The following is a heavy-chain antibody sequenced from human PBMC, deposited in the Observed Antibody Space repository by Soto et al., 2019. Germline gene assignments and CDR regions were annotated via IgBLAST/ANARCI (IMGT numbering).Heavy chain of an antibody. V-gene: IGHV4-31*03. Sequence: PSETLSLTCTVSGGSISSGGYYWSWIRQHPRKGLEWIGYIYHSGSTYYNPSLKSRVTISVDTSKNQFSLKLSSVTAADTAVYYCACLRRGSYYYFDYWGQGTLVTVSS. J-gene: IGHJ4*02. D-gene: IGHD1-26*01. CDR1: GGSISSGGYY. CDR2: IYHSGST. CDR3: ACLRRGSYYYFDY.